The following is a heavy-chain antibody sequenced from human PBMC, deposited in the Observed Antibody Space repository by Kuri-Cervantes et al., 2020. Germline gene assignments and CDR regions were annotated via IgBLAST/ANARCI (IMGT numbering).Heavy chain of an antibody. CDR1: GGTFSSYA. Sequence: SVKVSCKASGGTFSSYAISWVRQAPGQGLEWMGGIIPIFGTANYAQKFQGRVTITADESTSTAYMELSSLRSEDTAVYYCARGTSYYYDSSGYEKFDYWGQGTLVTVSS. D-gene: IGHD3-22*01. CDR3: ARGTSYYYDSSGYEKFDY. V-gene: IGHV1-69*13. CDR2: IIPIFGTA. J-gene: IGHJ4*02.